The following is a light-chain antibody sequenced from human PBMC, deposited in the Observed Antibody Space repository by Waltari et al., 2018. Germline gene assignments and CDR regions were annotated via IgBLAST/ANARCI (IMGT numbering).Light chain of an antibody. Sequence: EIVMTQSPATLSVSPGERATLSCSASQIVTTNLAWYQQKPGQAPRLLIYGASTRATGIPARFSGSGSGTDFTLTINSLQSEDFAVYFCQQYNDWPPRDTFGQGTKLQIK. CDR3: QQYNDWPPRDT. V-gene: IGKV3-15*01. J-gene: IGKJ2*01. CDR2: GAS. CDR1: QIVTTN.